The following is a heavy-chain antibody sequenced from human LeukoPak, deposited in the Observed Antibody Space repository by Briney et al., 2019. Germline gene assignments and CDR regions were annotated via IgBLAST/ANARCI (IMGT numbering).Heavy chain of an antibody. V-gene: IGHV3-48*01. Sequence: GGSLRLSCAASGFTFSSYSMNWVRQAPGKRLEWVSYISSSSSTIYYADSVKGRFTISRDNAKNSLYLQMNSLRAEDTAVYYCARVAEYSSSSTPDYWGQGTLVTVSS. D-gene: IGHD6-6*01. CDR3: ARVAEYSSSSTPDY. CDR1: GFTFSSYS. J-gene: IGHJ4*02. CDR2: ISSSSSTI.